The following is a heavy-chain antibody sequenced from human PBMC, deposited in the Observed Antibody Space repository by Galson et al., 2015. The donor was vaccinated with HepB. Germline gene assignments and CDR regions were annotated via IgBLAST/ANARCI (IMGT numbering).Heavy chain of an antibody. CDR1: GGSISSDAYS. Sequence: TLSLTCAVSGGSISSDAYSWSWLRQPPGKGLEWIGYIYYSGSTYYNPSLKSRVTISADTSKNQFPLKLSSVTAADTAVYYCARVLTQRFGVKTFDYWGQGTLVTVSS. CDR3: ARVLTQRFGVKTFDY. V-gene: IGHV4-30-4*07. J-gene: IGHJ4*02. CDR2: IYYSGST. D-gene: IGHD3-10*01.